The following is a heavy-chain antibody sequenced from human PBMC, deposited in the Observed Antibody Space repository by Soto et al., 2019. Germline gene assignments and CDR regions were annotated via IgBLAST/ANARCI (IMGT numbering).Heavy chain of an antibody. Sequence: PSETLSLTCTVSGGSISSYYWSWIRQPAGKGLEWIGRIYTSGSTNYNPSLKSRVTMSVDTSKNQFSLKLSSVTAADTAVYYCARGPTIFGVVTLHYYGMDVWGQGTTVTVSS. D-gene: IGHD3-3*01. CDR2: IYTSGST. V-gene: IGHV4-4*07. CDR3: ARGPTIFGVVTLHYYGMDV. J-gene: IGHJ6*02. CDR1: GGSISSYY.